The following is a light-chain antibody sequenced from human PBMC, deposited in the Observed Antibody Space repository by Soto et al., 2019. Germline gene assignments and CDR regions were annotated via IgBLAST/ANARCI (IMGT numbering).Light chain of an antibody. V-gene: IGKV3-20*01. CDR3: QQYRDVPQT. CDR2: NSS. CDR1: QSVRSNY. J-gene: IGKJ1*01. Sequence: EIVLTQSPGTLSLSAGERATLSCRASQSVRSNYLAWYQQKPGQAPRLLIYNSSTRATGIPDRFSGSGSGTDFTLTISRLEPEDFALYYCQQYRDVPQTFGQGTQVEIK.